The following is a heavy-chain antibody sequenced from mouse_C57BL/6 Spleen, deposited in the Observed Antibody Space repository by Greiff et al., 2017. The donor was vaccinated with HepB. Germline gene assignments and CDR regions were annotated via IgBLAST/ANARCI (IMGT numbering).Heavy chain of an antibody. V-gene: IGHV1-50*01. Sequence: QVQLQQPGAELVKPGASVKLSCKASGYTFTSYWMQWVKQRPGQGLEWIGEIDPSDSYTNYNQKFKGKATLTVDTSSSTAYMQLSSLTSEDSAVYYCARYYGSSVYFDYWGQGTTLPVSS. CDR2: IDPSDSYT. D-gene: IGHD1-1*01. CDR3: ARYYGSSVYFDY. CDR1: GYTFTSYW. J-gene: IGHJ2*01.